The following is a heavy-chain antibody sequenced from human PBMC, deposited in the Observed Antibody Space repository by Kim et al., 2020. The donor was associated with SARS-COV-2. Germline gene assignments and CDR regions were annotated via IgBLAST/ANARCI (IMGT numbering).Heavy chain of an antibody. V-gene: IGHV4-34*01. J-gene: IGHJ6*02. D-gene: IGHD7-27*01. CDR3: ARGPRWAPLGVMDV. Sequence: PSLKSRVTISVDTSKNQFSLKLSSVTAADTAVYYCARGPRWAPLGVMDVWGQGTTVTVSS.